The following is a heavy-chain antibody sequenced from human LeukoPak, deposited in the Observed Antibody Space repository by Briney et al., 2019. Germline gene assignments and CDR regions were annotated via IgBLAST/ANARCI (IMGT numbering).Heavy chain of an antibody. J-gene: IGHJ4*02. CDR3: ARDTFQPGLIDS. Sequence: GGSLRLSCAASGFTFSRYAMNWVRQAPGKGLEWVSYINTDSSDIHYADSVKGRFTTSRDNARNTLYLQLSSLRAEDSAVYYCARDTFQPGLIDSWGQGTLVTVSS. D-gene: IGHD2-2*01. CDR2: INTDSSDI. V-gene: IGHV3-21*05. CDR1: GFTFSRYA.